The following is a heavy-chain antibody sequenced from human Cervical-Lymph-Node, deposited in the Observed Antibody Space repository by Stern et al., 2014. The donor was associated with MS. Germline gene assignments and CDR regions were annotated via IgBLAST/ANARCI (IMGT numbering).Heavy chain of an antibody. V-gene: IGHV4-4*02. CDR1: GASIRTDNW. Sequence: VQLQESGPGLVKPSGTLSLTCAVSGASIRTDNWWSWVRQPPGKGLEWIGEVYHSGSANYNPSLKSRVTMSVDESKNQFSLRLTSVTAADTAVYYCARDFEFQLLCDWGQGALVTVSS. D-gene: IGHD2-2*01. CDR3: ARDFEFQLLCD. CDR2: VYHSGSA. J-gene: IGHJ4*02.